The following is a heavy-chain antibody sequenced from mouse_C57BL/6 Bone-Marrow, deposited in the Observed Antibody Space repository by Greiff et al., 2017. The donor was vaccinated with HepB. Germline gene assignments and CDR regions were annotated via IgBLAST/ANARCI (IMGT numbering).Heavy chain of an antibody. J-gene: IGHJ2*01. D-gene: IGHD1-1*02. CDR1: GYTFTDYY. V-gene: IGHV1-76*01. Sequence: QVQLQHSGAELVRPGASVKLSCKASGYTFTDYYINWVKQRPGQGLEWIARIYPGSGNTYYNEKFKGKATLTAEKSSSTAYMQLSSLTSEDSAVYFCARGGRGYFDYWGQGTTLTVSS. CDR2: IYPGSGNT. CDR3: ARGGRGYFDY.